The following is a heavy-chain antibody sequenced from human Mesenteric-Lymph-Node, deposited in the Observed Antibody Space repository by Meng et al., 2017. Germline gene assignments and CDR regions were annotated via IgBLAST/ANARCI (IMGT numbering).Heavy chain of an antibody. CDR1: GGSISSYY. CDR2: IYTSGST. J-gene: IGHJ4*02. V-gene: IGHV4-4*07. D-gene: IGHD6-13*01. Sequence: GSLRLSCTVSGGSISSYYWSWIRQPAGKGLEWIGRIYTSGSTNYNPSLKSRVTMSVDTSKNQFSLKLSSVTAADTAVYYCARGSSLTRKFDYWGQGTLVTVSS. CDR3: ARGSSLTRKFDY.